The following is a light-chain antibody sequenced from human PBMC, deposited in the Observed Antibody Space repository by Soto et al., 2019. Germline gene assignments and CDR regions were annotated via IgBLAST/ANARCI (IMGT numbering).Light chain of an antibody. CDR3: QQYNNWPVT. CDR2: GAS. V-gene: IGKV3D-15*01. J-gene: IGKJ4*01. CDR1: QGVSSN. Sequence: EIVMTQSPATLSVSPGERATLSCRASQGVSSNLAWYQQKPGQAPRLLIHGASTRATGIAARFSGSGSGTEFTLTISGLQSEDFATYYCQQYNNWPVTFGGGTKVDIK.